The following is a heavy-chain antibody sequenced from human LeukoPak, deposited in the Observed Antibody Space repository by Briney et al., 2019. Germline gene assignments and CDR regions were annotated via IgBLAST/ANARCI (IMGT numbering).Heavy chain of an antibody. V-gene: IGHV1-2*02. CDR1: GYTFTGYY. D-gene: IGHD1-26*01. CDR3: ARDHSGSYPD. J-gene: IGHJ4*02. CDR2: INPSSGGT. Sequence: ASVKVSCKASGYTFTGYYMHWVRQAPGQGLEWMGWINPSSGGTNYARKFRGRVTMTRDTSISTAYMELGRLRSDDTAVYYCARDHSGSYPDWGQGTLVTVSS.